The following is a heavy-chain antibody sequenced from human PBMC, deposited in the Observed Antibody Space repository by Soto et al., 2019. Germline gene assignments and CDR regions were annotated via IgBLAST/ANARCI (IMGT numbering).Heavy chain of an antibody. CDR1: GGSISSSSYY. J-gene: IGHJ2*01. V-gene: IGHV4-39*01. CDR3: ARQIGYSYGYYWYFDL. D-gene: IGHD5-18*01. CDR2: IYYSGST. Sequence: QLQLQESGPGLVKPSETLSLTCTVSGGSISSSSYYWGWIRQPPGKGLEWIGSIYYSGSTYYNPSLKSRITTTIDPPKNHSARKLSSVTAADTAVYYCARQIGYSYGYYWYFDLWGRGTLVTVSS.